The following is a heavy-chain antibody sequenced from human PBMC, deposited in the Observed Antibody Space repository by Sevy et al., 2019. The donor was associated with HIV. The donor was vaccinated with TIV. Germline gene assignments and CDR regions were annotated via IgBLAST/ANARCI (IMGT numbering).Heavy chain of an antibody. V-gene: IGHV4-39*01. Sequence: SETLSLTCTVSGGSISSSRHYWGWIRQSPRKRLEWIGSRFYSGGAYYNPSLQSRVTMSVDTSNNQFSLNVNSVTAAETAVYYCARHPLGNWFDLWGQGILVTVSS. D-gene: IGHD3-16*01. CDR1: GGSISSSRHY. J-gene: IGHJ5*02. CDR3: ARHPLGNWFDL. CDR2: RFYSGGA.